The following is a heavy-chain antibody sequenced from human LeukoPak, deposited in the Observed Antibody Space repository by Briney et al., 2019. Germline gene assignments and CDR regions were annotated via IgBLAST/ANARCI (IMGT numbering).Heavy chain of an antibody. CDR1: GGSISSYY. J-gene: IGHJ1*01. Sequence: SETLSLTCTVSGGSISSYYWSWIRQPPGKGLEWIGYIYYSGSTNYNPSLKSRVTISVDTSKNQFSLKLSSVTAADTAVYYCARLYSRSWSSAEYFQHWGQGTLVPVSS. CDR3: ARLYSRSWSSAEYFQH. V-gene: IGHV4-59*01. D-gene: IGHD6-13*01. CDR2: IYYSGST.